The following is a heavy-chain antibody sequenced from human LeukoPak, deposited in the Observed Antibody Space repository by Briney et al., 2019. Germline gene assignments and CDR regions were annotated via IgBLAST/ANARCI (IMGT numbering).Heavy chain of an antibody. J-gene: IGHJ4*02. D-gene: IGHD3-22*01. CDR3: ARRRPGYYYDSSGSSAPDFDY. Sequence: GGSLRLPCAASGFTFSSYAMSWVRRAPGKGLEWVSAISGSGGSTYYADSVKGRFTISRDNSKNTLYLQMNSLRAEDTAVYYCARRRPGYYYDSSGSSAPDFDYWGQGTLVTVSS. CDR2: ISGSGGST. V-gene: IGHV3-23*01. CDR1: GFTFSSYA.